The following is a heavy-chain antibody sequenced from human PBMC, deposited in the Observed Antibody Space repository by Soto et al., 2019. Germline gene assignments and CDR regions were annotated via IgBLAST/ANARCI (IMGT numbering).Heavy chain of an antibody. CDR3: VRYCSTTLCNGVATRTFDY. D-gene: IGHD2-2*01. Sequence: GGSLRLSCAASGFTFSSYGMHWVRQAPGKGLEWVAVISYDGSNKYYADSVKGRFTISRDNSKNSLYLQMNSLRDEDTALYYCVRYCSTTLCNGVATRTFDYWGQGTLVTVS. CDR2: ISYDGSNK. J-gene: IGHJ4*02. CDR1: GFTFSSYG. V-gene: IGHV3-30*03.